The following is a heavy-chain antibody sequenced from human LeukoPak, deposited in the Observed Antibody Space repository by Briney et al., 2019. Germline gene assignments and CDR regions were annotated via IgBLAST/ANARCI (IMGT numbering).Heavy chain of an antibody. CDR3: ARVTAVAGTGAFDI. J-gene: IGHJ3*02. D-gene: IGHD6-19*01. CDR2: ISAYNGNT. Sequence: GASVKVSCKASGYTFTNFGISWVRQAPGQGLDWMGWISAYNGNTNFAQKLQDRITMTTDTSTTTAYMELRSLRSDDTAVYYCARVTAVAGTGAFDIWGQGTMVTVSS. CDR1: GYTFTNFG. V-gene: IGHV1-18*01.